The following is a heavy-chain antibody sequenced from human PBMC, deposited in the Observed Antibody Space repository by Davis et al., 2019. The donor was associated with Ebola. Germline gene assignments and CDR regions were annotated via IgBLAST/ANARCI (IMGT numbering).Heavy chain of an antibody. CDR3: VRFGRGAY. D-gene: IGHD3-16*01. Sequence: PSETLSLTCTVSGISIRIHYWSWIRQAPGKGLEWIGAISHTGNTNYNPSLKSRVTISADTSKNQFSLNLRSVTPADTAVYYCVRFGRGAYWGQGTLVSVSS. CDR1: GISIRIHY. CDR2: ISHTGNT. V-gene: IGHV4-59*11. J-gene: IGHJ4*02.